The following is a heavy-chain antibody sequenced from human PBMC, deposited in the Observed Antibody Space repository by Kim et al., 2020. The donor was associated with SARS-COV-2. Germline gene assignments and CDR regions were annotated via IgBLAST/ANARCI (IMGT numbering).Heavy chain of an antibody. CDR3: ARVRYSSSPDDYYYYMDV. Sequence: SVKVSCKSSGGTFSSYAISWVRQAPVQGLEWMGRIIPILGIANYAQKFQGRVTITADKSTSTAYMELSSLRPEDTAVYYCARVRYSSSPDDYYYYMDVW. CDR1: GGTFSSYA. V-gene: IGHV1-69*04. J-gene: IGHJ6*03. D-gene: IGHD6-6*01. CDR2: IIPILGIA.